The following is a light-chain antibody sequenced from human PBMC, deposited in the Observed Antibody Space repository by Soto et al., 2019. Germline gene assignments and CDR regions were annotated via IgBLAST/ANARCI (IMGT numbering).Light chain of an antibody. J-gene: IGLJ2*01. CDR3: CSYAGAYTLL. Sequence: QSALTQPRSVSGSPGQSVTISCIGTSSDVGGYDYVSWYQQYPGKAPKLMIYEVNKRPSGVPDRFSGSKSGNTASLTISVIQAEDESDYYCCSYAGAYTLLFGGGTKLTVL. CDR1: SSDVGGYDY. V-gene: IGLV2-11*01. CDR2: EVN.